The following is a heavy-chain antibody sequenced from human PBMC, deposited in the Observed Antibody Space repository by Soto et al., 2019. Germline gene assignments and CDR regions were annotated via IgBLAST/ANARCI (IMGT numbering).Heavy chain of an antibody. CDR3: VRGTFGGNFYWYFDL. J-gene: IGHJ2*01. Sequence: QVQLQESGPGLVKPSETLSLTCTVSGGSVSSGSYYWSWIRQPPGKGLEWIGYIYYSGSTNYNPSLKSRVTISVDTSKNQFSLKLSSVTAAVTAVYYCVRGTFGGNFYWYFDLWGRGTLVTVSS. D-gene: IGHD2-21*01. V-gene: IGHV4-61*01. CDR1: GGSVSSGSYY. CDR2: IYYSGST.